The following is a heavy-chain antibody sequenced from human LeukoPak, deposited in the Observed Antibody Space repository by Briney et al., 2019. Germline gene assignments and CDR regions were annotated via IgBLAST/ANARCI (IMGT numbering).Heavy chain of an antibody. CDR1: GYTFTGYY. J-gene: IGHJ4*02. Sequence: GASVKVSCKASGYTFTGYYMHWVRQAPGQGLEWMGWINPNSGGTNYAQKFQGRVTMTRDTSISTAYMELSRLRSDDTAVYYCARLGAYYYDSSGYYYNRYFDYWGQGTLVTVSS. CDR2: INPNSGGT. D-gene: IGHD3-22*01. CDR3: ARLGAYYYDSSGYYYNRYFDY. V-gene: IGHV1-2*02.